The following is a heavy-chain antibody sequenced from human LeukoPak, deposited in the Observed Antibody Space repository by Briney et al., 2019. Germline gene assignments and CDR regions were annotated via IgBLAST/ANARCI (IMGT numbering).Heavy chain of an antibody. D-gene: IGHD6-19*01. CDR2: ISYDGSNK. Sequence: GGSLRLSCAASGFTFSSYGMHWVRQAPGKGLEWVAVISYDGSNKYYADSVKGRFTISRDNAKNSLFLQMNGLRAEDTAVYYCARVGGVSGWRSPHYYYGMDVWGQGTAVTVSS. V-gene: IGHV3-30*03. CDR1: GFTFSSYG. J-gene: IGHJ6*02. CDR3: ARVGGVSGWRSPHYYYGMDV.